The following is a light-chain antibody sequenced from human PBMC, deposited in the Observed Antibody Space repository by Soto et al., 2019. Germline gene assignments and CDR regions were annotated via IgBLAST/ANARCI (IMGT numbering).Light chain of an antibody. CDR1: QVINTD. CDR3: LQHHTYPWT. CDR2: SAS. J-gene: IGKJ1*01. Sequence: DILLTQSPSSLSASVGDRFTITCRASQVINTDVAWYQQKPGKVPKSLIYSASSLQRGVRSRFSGSGSGTEFTLTISSVEPEDFATYYCLQHHTYPWTSGQGTKVDIK. V-gene: IGKV1-9*01.